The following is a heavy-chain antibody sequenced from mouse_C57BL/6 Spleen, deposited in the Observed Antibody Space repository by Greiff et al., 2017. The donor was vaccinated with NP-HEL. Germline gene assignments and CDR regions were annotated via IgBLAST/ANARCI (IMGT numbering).Heavy chain of an antibody. Sequence: QVQLQQSGAELAKPGASVKLSCKASGYTFTSYWMHWVKQRPGQGLEWIGYINPSSGYTKYNQKFKDKATLTADKSSSTAYMQLSSLTYEDSAVYYCARSGYDYDEGTVGAMDYWGQGTSVTVSS. CDR2: INPSSGYT. CDR3: ARSGYDYDEGTVGAMDY. CDR1: GYTFTSYW. J-gene: IGHJ4*01. V-gene: IGHV1-7*01. D-gene: IGHD2-4*01.